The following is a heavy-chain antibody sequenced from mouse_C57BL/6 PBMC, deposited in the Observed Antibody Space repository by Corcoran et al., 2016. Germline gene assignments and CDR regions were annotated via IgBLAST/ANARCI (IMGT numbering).Heavy chain of an antibody. CDR3: ARSTRVTTGFAY. J-gene: IGHJ3*01. V-gene: IGHV9-3*01. CDR1: GYTFTTYG. D-gene: IGHD2-2*01. CDR2: INTYSGVP. Sequence: QIQLVQSGPELKKPGETVKISCKASGYTFTTYGMSWVKQAPGKGLKWMGWINTYSGVPTYADDFKGRFAFSLETSASTAYLQINNLKNEDTATYFCARSTRVTTGFAYWGQGTLVTVSA.